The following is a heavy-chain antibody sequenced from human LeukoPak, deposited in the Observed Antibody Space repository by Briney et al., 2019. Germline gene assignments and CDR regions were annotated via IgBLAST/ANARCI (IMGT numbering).Heavy chain of an antibody. J-gene: IGHJ4*02. D-gene: IGHD5-18*01. Sequence: SETLSLTCAVYGGSFSGYYWSWIRQPPGKGLEWIREINHSGSTNYNPSLKSRVTISVDTSKNQFSLKLSSVTAADTAVYYCARCVLGYSYGMRHSATTLNYFDYWGQGTLVTVSS. CDR1: GGSFSGYY. CDR3: ARCVLGYSYGMRHSATTLNYFDY. V-gene: IGHV4-34*01. CDR2: INHSGST.